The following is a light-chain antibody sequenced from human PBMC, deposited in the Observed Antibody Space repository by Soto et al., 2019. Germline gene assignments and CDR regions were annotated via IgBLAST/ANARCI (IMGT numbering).Light chain of an antibody. J-gene: IGKJ5*01. Sequence: DIQMTQSPSSLSASLGDRVTITCRASQSINMYLNWYRQTPGKAPKLLIFAASSLQSGVPSRFSGSGSGTDFTLTINSLQPEDFATYHCQQLTSYPRSTFGQGTRLEI. CDR3: QQLTSYPRST. V-gene: IGKV1-39*01. CDR2: AAS. CDR1: QSINMY.